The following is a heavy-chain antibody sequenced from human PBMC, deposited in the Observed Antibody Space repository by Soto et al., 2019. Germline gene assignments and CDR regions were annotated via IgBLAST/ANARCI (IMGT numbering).Heavy chain of an antibody. V-gene: IGHV3-23*01. CDR3: AKDKGPGSYTNWCFDV. CDR1: GLTFSRFA. J-gene: IGHJ2*01. CDR2: IHGSGAIT. Sequence: EVQVLQSGGGLVQPGGSLRLSCAASGLTFSRFAMSWVRQAPGKGLEWVATIHGSGAITNYADSVRGRFTISRDNSKDTMYLQLNTLRVEYTAVYYCAKDKGPGSYTNWCFDVWGRGTLVTVSS. D-gene: IGHD3-10*01.